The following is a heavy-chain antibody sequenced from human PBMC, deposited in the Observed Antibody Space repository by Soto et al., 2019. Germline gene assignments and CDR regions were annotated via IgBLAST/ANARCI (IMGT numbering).Heavy chain of an antibody. V-gene: IGHV3-23*01. CDR2: ISGSGGST. J-gene: IGHJ6*02. CDR1: GFTFSSYA. D-gene: IGHD3-10*01. Sequence: GGSLRLSCAASGFTFSSYAMSWVRQAPGKGLEWVSAISGSGGSTYYADSVKGRFTISRDNSKNKLYLQMNSLRAEDTAVYYCVQGDYGSGSYYSDYYYYYGMDVWGQGTTVTVSS. CDR3: VQGDYGSGSYYSDYYYYYGMDV.